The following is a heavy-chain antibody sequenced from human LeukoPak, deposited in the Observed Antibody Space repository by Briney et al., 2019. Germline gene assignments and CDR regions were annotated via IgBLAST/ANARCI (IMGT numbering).Heavy chain of an antibody. V-gene: IGHV3-23*01. D-gene: IGHD6-19*01. J-gene: IGHJ4*02. CDR1: GFTFSNAW. Sequence: GGSLRLSCAASGFTFSNAWMSWVRQAPGKGLEWVSAISGSGGSTYYADSVKGRFTISRDNSKNTLYLQMNSLRAEDTAVYYCAREGAVAGTPPLDYWGQGTLVTVSS. CDR3: AREGAVAGTPPLDY. CDR2: ISGSGGST.